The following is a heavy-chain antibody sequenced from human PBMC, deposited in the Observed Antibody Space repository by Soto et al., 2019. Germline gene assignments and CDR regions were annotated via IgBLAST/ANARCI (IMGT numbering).Heavy chain of an antibody. CDR1: GFTFSTFA. V-gene: IGHV3-30*04. D-gene: IGHD6-13*01. CDR2: ISSDGSKK. J-gene: IGHJ4*02. Sequence: PGGSLRLSCAASGFTFSTFALHWFRLAPGKGLEWVEVISSDGSKKYYADSVRGRFTISRDNSKKTMFLRMNSLRPEDTAVYYCARSSSPSSSPDYWGQGTLVTVSS. CDR3: ARSSSPSSSPDY.